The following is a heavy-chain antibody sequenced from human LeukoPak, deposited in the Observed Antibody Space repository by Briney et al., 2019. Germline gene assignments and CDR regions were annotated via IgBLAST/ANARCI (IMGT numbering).Heavy chain of an antibody. V-gene: IGHV4-34*01. Sequence: SETLSLTCAVYGGSFSGYYWSWIRQPPGKGLEWIGEINHSGSTNYNPSLKSRVTISVDTSKNQFSLKLSSVTAADTAVYYCARGTRLAVVGTGYYYYMDVWGKGTTVTVSS. CDR3: ARGTRLAVVGTGYYYYMDV. CDR2: INHSGST. J-gene: IGHJ6*03. CDR1: GGSFSGYY. D-gene: IGHD6-19*01.